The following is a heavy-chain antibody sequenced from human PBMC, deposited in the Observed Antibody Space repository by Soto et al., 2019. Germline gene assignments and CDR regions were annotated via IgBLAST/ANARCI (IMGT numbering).Heavy chain of an antibody. CDR1: GYSFTSYW. V-gene: IGHV5-51*01. J-gene: IGHJ6*03. D-gene: IGHD2-15*01. CDR3: ARLDCSGGSCHPEGYYYYYMDV. CDR2: IYPGDSDT. Sequence: PGESLKISCKGSGYSFTSYWIGWVRQMPRKGLEWMGIIYPGDSDTRYSPSFQGQVTISADKSISTAYLQWSSLKASDTAMYYCARLDCSGGSCHPEGYYYYYMDVWGKGTTVTVSS.